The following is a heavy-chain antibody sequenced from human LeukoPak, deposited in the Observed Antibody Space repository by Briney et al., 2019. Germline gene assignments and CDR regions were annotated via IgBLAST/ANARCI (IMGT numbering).Heavy chain of an antibody. CDR2: ISFDGSKK. D-gene: IGHD4-23*01. J-gene: IGHJ6*02. V-gene: IGHV3-30*18. Sequence: GGSLRLSCAASGFTFSTYIMNWVRPAPGKGPECVAVISFDGSKKYYADSVKGRFTISRDDSRNTAYLQMDSLRVEDTAVYHCVKRGGGNHGLDVWGQGTQVTVS. CDR3: VKRGGGNHGLDV. CDR1: GFTFSTYI.